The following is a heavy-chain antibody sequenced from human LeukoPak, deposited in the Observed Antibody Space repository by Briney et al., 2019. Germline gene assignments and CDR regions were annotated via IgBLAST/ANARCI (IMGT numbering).Heavy chain of an antibody. CDR1: GGTFSSYG. CDR2: IIPIFGTA. Sequence: ASVKVSCTASGGTFSSYGISWVRQAPGQGLEWMGGIIPIFGTANYAQKFQGRVTITADESTSTAYMELSSLRSEDTAVYYCARLDEYSSSSRYYGMDVWGQGTTVTVSS. J-gene: IGHJ6*02. CDR3: ARLDEYSSSSRYYGMDV. V-gene: IGHV1-69*13. D-gene: IGHD6-6*01.